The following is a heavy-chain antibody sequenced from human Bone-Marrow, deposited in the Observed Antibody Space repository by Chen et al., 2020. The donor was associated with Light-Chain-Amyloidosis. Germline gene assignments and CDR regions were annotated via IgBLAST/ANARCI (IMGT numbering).Heavy chain of an antibody. J-gene: IGHJ6*02. CDR2: IFYSGST. CDR3: ARADASYYYYGMDV. CDR1: GVSISSAGYY. Sequence: QVQLQESGPGLVRPSQTLSLTCTVSGVSISSAGYYWSWIRQHPGKGLEWIGHIFYSGSTYAHPSLKSRVAISVDTSKNQFSLKVSSVTAADTAVYYCARADASYYYYGMDVWGQGTTVTVSS. V-gene: IGHV4-31*03.